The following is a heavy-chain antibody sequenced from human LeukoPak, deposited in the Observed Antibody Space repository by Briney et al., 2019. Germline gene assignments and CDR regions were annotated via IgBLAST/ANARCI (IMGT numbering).Heavy chain of an antibody. CDR1: GFTFSSYS. D-gene: IGHD2-2*01. V-gene: IGHV3-21*01. CDR3: ARAGGYCSSTSCYLTAFDI. J-gene: IGHJ3*02. CDR2: ISSSSSYI. Sequence: GGSLRLSCAASGFTFSSYSMNWVRQAPGKGLEWVSSISSSSSYIYYADSVKGRFTISGDNAKNSLYPQMNSLRAEDTAVYYCARAGGYCSSTSCYLTAFDIWGQGTMVTVSS.